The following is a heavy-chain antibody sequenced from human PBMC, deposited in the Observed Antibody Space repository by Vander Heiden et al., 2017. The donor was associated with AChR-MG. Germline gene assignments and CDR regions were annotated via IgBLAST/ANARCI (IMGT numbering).Heavy chain of an antibody. CDR3: ARSSDWLFVYYFDY. J-gene: IGHJ4*02. CDR2: ISWNSGSI. CDR1: GFTFDDYA. Sequence: EVQLVESGGGLVQPGRSLRLSCAASGFTFDDYAMHWGRQAPGKGLEWVSGISWNSGSIGYADSVKGRFTISRDNAKNSLYLQMNSLRAEDTALYYCARSSDWLFVYYFDYWGQGTLVTVSS. D-gene: IGHD3-9*01. V-gene: IGHV3-9*01.